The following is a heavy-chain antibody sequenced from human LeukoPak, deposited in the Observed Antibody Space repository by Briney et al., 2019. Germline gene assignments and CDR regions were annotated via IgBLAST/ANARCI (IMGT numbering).Heavy chain of an antibody. Sequence: PSETLSLTCAVSGYSITSGYYWGWIRQPPGKGLEWIGSLYHSGITYYNPSLKSRVTISVDTSKNQFPLKLTSVTAADTAVYYCARTDVVRGIITYFYGMDVWGKGTTVTVSS. V-gene: IGHV4-38-2*01. D-gene: IGHD3-10*01. CDR3: ARTDVVRGIITYFYGMDV. CDR2: LYHSGIT. J-gene: IGHJ6*04. CDR1: GYSITSGYY.